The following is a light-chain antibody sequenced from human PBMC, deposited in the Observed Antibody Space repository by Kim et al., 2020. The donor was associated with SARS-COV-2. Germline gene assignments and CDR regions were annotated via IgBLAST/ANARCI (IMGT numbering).Light chain of an antibody. J-gene: IGLJ3*02. V-gene: IGLV3-19*01. CDR1: SLRTHF. Sequence: SSELTQDPAVSVALGQTVRITCQGDSLRTHFASWYQQKPGQAPVLVIYGENNRPSGIPDRFSGSSSGNTASLTISGAQAEDEADYHCNARDRNDFHWVFGGGTQRTV. CDR3: NARDRNDFHWV. CDR2: GEN.